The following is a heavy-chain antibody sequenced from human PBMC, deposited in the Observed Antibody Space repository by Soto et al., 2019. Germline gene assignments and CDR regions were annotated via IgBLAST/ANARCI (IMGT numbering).Heavy chain of an antibody. CDR3: ARGDEMTAVTIFEY. Sequence: QVQLEQSGPEVKRPGTSVKVSCKASGGAFGRYSVSWVRQAPGQGLEWIGGVIPVFNTSNYSLKFQGRVVIFADLSTNTVFMELRSLRSADTALYYCARGDEMTAVTIFEYWGQGTLVTVSS. CDR1: GGAFGRYS. V-gene: IGHV1-69*01. J-gene: IGHJ4*02. CDR2: VIPVFNTS. D-gene: IGHD4-17*01.